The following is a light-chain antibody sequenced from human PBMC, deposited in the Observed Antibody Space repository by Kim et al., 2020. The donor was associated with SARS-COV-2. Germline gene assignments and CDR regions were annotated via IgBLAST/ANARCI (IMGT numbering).Light chain of an antibody. CDR2: AAS. Sequence: SVSPGERATLSCRASQTISSNLAWYQQKPGQAPRLLIYAASTRATDIPATFSGSGSGTEFTLTISSLQSEDFAVYYCQQYLNWPLTFGGGTKLEI. J-gene: IGKJ4*01. CDR1: QTISSN. V-gene: IGKV3-15*01. CDR3: QQYLNWPLT.